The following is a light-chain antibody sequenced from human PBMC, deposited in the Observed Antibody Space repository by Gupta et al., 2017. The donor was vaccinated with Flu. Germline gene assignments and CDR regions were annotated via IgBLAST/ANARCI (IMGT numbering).Light chain of an antibody. J-gene: IGLJ3*02. CDR1: VLAKKY. CDR2: KDS. CDR3: YSATDNNVGV. Sequence: SYELTQPPSVSVSPGQTARITCSGDVLAKKYARWFQQKPGQVHVVMIYKDSERPSGIPERFSGSSSGTTATLTISGAQIEDEADYYCYSATDNNVGVFGGGTKLTVL. V-gene: IGLV3-27*01.